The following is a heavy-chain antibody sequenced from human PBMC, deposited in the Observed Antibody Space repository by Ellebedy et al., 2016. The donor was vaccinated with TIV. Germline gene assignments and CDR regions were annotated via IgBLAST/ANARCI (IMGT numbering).Heavy chain of an antibody. J-gene: IGHJ4*02. CDR3: ARGPWGYGSSWYYDY. D-gene: IGHD6-13*01. Sequence: GGSLRLXXAASGFTFSSYSINWVRQAPGEGLEWVSSISSSSSYIYYTDSVKGRFTISRDNAKNSLYLQMNSLRAEDTAVYYCARGPWGYGSSWYYDYWGQGTLVTVSS. V-gene: IGHV3-21*01. CDR2: ISSSSSYI. CDR1: GFTFSSYS.